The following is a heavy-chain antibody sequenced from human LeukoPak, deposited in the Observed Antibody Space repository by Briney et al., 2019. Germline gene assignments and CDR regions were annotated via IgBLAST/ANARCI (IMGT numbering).Heavy chain of an antibody. CDR3: ARDSGSYPSGYYFDY. CDR1: GYTFTSYG. J-gene: IGHJ4*02. CDR2: ISAYNGNA. Sequence: ASVKVSCKASGYTFTSYGISWVRQAPGQGLEWMGWISAYNGNANYAQKLQGRVTMTTDTSTSTAYMELRSLRSDGTAVYYCARDSGSYPSGYYFDYWGQGTLVTVSS. D-gene: IGHD1-26*01. V-gene: IGHV1-18*01.